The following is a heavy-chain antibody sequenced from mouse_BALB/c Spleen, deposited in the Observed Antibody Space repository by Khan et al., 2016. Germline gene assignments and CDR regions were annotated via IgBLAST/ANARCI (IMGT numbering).Heavy chain of an antibody. CDR3: VRVIISGYYGFPWFAY. CDR2: IRSKSNNYAT. CDR1: GFTFNTYA. V-gene: IGHV10-1*02. D-gene: IGHD1-1*01. Sequence: EVQLVESGGGLVQPKGSLKLSCAASGFTFNTYAMNWVRQAPGKSLEWVARIRSKSNNYATYYADSVKDRFTISRDDSQSMLYLQMNNLKTEDTAMYYCVRVIISGYYGFPWFAYWGQGTLVTVSA. J-gene: IGHJ3*01.